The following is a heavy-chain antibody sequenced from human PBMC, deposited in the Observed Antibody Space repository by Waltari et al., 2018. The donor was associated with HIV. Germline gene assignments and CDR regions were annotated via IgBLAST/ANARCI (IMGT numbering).Heavy chain of an antibody. V-gene: IGHV3-30*02. CDR2: IRYDGSNK. CDR1: GFTFSNYG. D-gene: IGHD1-26*01. CDR3: AKDGSYFDLDY. Sequence: QVQLVESGGGVVQPGGSLRPPCAASGFTFSNYGMHWVRQAPGKGLEWVACIRYDGSNKYYADSVKGRFTISRDNSKNTLYLQMNSLRVEDTAVYYCAKDGSYFDLDYWGQGTLVTVSS. J-gene: IGHJ4*02.